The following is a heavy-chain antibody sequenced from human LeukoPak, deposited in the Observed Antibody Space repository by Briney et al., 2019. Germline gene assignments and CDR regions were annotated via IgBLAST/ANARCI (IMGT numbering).Heavy chain of an antibody. CDR3: TRGDPDF. Sequence: GGSLRLSCAASGFTFSNYWMQWVRQAPGKGLEWVANINQDGSAKYYVDSVKGRFTISKDSAKNSLYLQMNSLRVDDTAVYYCTRGDPDFWGQGTLVTVSS. J-gene: IGHJ4*02. D-gene: IGHD3-3*01. CDR1: GFTFSNYW. CDR2: INQDGSAK. V-gene: IGHV3-7*01.